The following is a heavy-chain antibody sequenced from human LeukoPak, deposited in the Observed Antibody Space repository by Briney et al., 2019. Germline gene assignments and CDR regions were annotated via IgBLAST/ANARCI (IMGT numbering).Heavy chain of an antibody. D-gene: IGHD6-13*01. J-gene: IGHJ4*02. Sequence: SETLSLTCAVYGGSFSGYYWSWIRQPPGKGLEWIGEINHSGSTNYNPSLKSQVTISVDTSKNQFSLKLSSVTAADTAVYYCARHPASGYSSSWSYFDYWGQGTLVTVSS. V-gene: IGHV4-34*01. CDR2: INHSGST. CDR3: ARHPASGYSSSWSYFDY. CDR1: GGSFSGYY.